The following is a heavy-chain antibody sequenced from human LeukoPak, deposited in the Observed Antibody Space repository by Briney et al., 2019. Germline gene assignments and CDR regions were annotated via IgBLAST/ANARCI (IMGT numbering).Heavy chain of an antibody. J-gene: IGHJ4*02. D-gene: IGHD3-22*01. CDR2: IYYSGST. CDR3: ARVGYDRGPLAYYFDY. CDR1: GGSISSGGYY. V-gene: IGHV4-31*03. Sequence: NPSETLSLTCTVSGGSISSGGYYWSWIRQHPGKGLEWIGYIYYSGSTYYNPSLKSRVTISVDTSKNQFSLKLSSVTAADTAVYYCARVGYDRGPLAYYFDYWGQGTLVTVSS.